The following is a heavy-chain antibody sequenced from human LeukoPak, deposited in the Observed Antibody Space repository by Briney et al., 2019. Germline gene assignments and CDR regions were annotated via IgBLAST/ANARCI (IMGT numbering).Heavy chain of an antibody. J-gene: IGHJ6*03. Sequence: ASVKVSCKASGYTFTSYYMHWVRQAPGQGLEWMGIINPSGGSTSYAQKFQGRVTMTRDMSTSTVYMELSSLRAEDTAVYYCARDTGPSVSPYYYYYYYMDVWGKGTTVTVSS. CDR2: INPSGGST. CDR1: GYTFTSYY. V-gene: IGHV1-46*01. CDR3: ARDTGPSVSPYYYYYYYMDV. D-gene: IGHD5/OR15-5a*01.